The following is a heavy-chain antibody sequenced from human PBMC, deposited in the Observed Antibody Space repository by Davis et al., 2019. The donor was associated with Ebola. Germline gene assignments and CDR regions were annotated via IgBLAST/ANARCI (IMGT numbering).Heavy chain of an antibody. CDR2: IYGIGST. D-gene: IGHD2-15*01. J-gene: IGHJ6*02. Sequence: GESLKISCATSGFTVSTNCMSWVRQAPRKGLEWVSVIYGIGSTYYADSLQGRFTISRDTSNNTLYLQLNGLRTEDTAVYFCARAHCSGGDCYPQDLFYFYGMDVWGQGIAVTVS. CDR1: GFTVSTNC. V-gene: IGHV3-53*05. CDR3: ARAHCSGGDCYPQDLFYFYGMDV.